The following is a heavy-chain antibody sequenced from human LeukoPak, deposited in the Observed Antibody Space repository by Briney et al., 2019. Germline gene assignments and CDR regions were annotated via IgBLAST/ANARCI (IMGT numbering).Heavy chain of an antibody. V-gene: IGHV3-48*03. CDR2: ISRSGSTI. J-gene: IGHJ4*02. Sequence: GGSLRLSCAASGFSFSSYWMNWVRLAPGKGLEWVSYISRSGSTIFSADSVKGRFTTSRDNAKNSLFLQMNNLRAEDTAVYYCARVSTGSEYFDYWGQGTLVTVSS. CDR3: ARVSTGSEYFDY. CDR1: GFSFSSYW.